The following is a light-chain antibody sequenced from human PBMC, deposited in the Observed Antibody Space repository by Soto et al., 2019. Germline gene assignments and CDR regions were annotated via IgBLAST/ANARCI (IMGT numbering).Light chain of an antibody. Sequence: VLTQPASVSGSPGQSITVSCTGTSSDVGGYNYVSWYQQHPGKAPKLLIYEVNIRPSGVSNRFSGSKSGNTASLTISGLQAEDEADYYCSSYTSSSTLVFGTGTKVTVL. CDR2: EVN. CDR1: SSDVGGYNY. V-gene: IGLV2-14*01. CDR3: SSYTSSSTLV. J-gene: IGLJ1*01.